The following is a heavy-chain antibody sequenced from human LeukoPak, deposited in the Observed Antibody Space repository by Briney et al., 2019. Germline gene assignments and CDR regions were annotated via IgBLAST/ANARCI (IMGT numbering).Heavy chain of an antibody. D-gene: IGHD5-18*01. CDR3: ARRGYSYGYYYYYGMDV. Sequence: SETLSLTCTVSGGSISNSFWSWVRQPAGRGLEWIGRIFSSGTTNYNPSLKSRVTISVDTSKNQFSLKLSSVTAADTAVYYCARRGYSYGYYYYYGMDVWGQGTTVTVSS. V-gene: IGHV4-4*07. CDR1: GGSISNSF. CDR2: IFSSGTT. J-gene: IGHJ6*02.